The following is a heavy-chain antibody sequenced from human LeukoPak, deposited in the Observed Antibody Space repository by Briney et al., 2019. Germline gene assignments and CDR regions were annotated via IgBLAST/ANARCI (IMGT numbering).Heavy chain of an antibody. D-gene: IGHD3-16*01. CDR2: ISKSGDHA. J-gene: IGHJ6*02. CDR3: ATSWGPDTSAFRWGRDGMDV. V-gene: IGHV3-23*01. Sequence: GGSLRLSCAVSGLTFNNYAMSWVRQAPGKGLEWVSAISKSGDHAYYAASAKGRFTIYRDNSKNTQYLQMNSLRAEDTAVYYCATSWGPDTSAFRWGRDGMDVWGQGTTVIVS. CDR1: GLTFNNYA.